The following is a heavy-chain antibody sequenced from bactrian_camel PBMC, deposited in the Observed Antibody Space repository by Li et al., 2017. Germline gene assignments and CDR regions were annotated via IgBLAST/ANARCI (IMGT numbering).Heavy chain of an antibody. CDR2: INSEDDVQ. V-gene: IGHV3S40*01. J-gene: IGHJ4*01. Sequence: VQLVESGGGLVQPGGSLSLSCAASGFSFDTYGMNWVRQAPGKGLEWVSSINSEDDVQYYVDSAKGRFTISKGNTMNTAYLQMDSLKSEDTAQYYCVALAWGFNYWGQGTQVTVS. CDR3: VALAWGFNY. CDR1: GFSFDTYG. D-gene: IGHD1*01.